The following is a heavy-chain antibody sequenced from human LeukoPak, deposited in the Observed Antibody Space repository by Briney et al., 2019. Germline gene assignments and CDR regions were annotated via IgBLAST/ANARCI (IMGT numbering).Heavy chain of an antibody. Sequence: ASVKVSCKASGYTFTGYYMHWVRQAPGQGLEWMGWINPNSGGTNYAQKFQGRVTMTRDTSISTAYMELSRLRPDDTAVYYCARDPGPVRYFDWLPRGASDGMDVWGQGATVTVSS. CDR3: ARDPGPVRYFDWLPRGASDGMDV. J-gene: IGHJ6*02. D-gene: IGHD3-9*01. V-gene: IGHV1-2*02. CDR1: GYTFTGYY. CDR2: INPNSGGT.